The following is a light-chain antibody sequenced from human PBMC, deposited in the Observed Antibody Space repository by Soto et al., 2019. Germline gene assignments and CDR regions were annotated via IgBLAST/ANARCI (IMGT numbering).Light chain of an antibody. J-gene: IGLJ2*01. CDR3: SSYAGSSTLV. Sequence: QSALTQPASVSGSPGQSITISCTGTSSDVGSYNLVSWYQQHPGKAPKLMIYEVSKRPSGVSNRFSGSKSGNTASLTISGFQAEDEADYYCSSYAGSSTLVFGGGTKVTVL. V-gene: IGLV2-23*02. CDR1: SSDVGSYNL. CDR2: EVS.